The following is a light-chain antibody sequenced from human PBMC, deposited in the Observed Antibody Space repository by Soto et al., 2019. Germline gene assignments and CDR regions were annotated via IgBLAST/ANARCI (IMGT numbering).Light chain of an antibody. CDR3: QSFGSDLSAFV. J-gene: IGLJ1*01. V-gene: IGLV1-40*01. CDR1: SSNIGAGYD. CDR2: GNN. Sequence: QSALTQAPSISGAPGQRVTISCTGSSSNIGAGYDVHWFQQFPGTAPRLLIHGNNNRPSGVPDRFSGSESGTSASLAIAGLQAGDEAIYYCQSFGSDLSAFVFGTGTKVTVL.